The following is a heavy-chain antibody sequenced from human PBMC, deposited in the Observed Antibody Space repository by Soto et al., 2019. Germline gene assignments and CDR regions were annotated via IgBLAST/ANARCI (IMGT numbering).Heavy chain of an antibody. V-gene: IGHV3-48*03. CDR3: AREMQQLVGYFDL. CDR1: GFTFSSYE. CDR2: ISSSGSTI. D-gene: IGHD6-13*01. Sequence: GGSLRLSCAASGFTFSSYEMNCVRQAPGKGLEWVSYISSSGSTIYYADSVKGRFTISRDNAKNSLYLQMNSLRAEDTAVYYCAREMQQLVGYFDLWGRGTLVTVSS. J-gene: IGHJ2*01.